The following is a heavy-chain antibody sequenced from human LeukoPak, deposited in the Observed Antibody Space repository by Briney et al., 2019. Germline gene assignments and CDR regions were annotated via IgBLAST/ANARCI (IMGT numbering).Heavy chain of an antibody. CDR2: INWNGGRT. CDR3: AFDYGGNFGPRGGAFDT. CDR1: GFIVEEHG. V-gene: IGHV3-20*04. D-gene: IGHD4-23*01. Sequence: GGSLRPSCTASGFIVEEHGMSWVRQAPGKGLEWVCGINWNGGRTGYGDSVKGRFTISRDNAKNLLYLQMDSLRAEDTAFYYCAFDYGGNFGPRGGAFDTWGQGTMVTVSS. J-gene: IGHJ3*02.